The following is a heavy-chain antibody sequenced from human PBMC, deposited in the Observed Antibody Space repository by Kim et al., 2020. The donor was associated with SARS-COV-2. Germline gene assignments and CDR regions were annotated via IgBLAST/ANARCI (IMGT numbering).Heavy chain of an antibody. J-gene: IGHJ4*01. CDR1: GYSIDNRFYY. V-gene: IGHV4-39*02. CDR3: MRHPPVSHGVYFCF. Sequence: SETLSLTCTVSGYSIDNRFYYWGWIRQAPGKGLEWIGSLYYAGTIDHNPFLKSRVSMSAETSRNHFSLRLSSVTAADTSIYYSMRHPPVSHGVYFCFWG. CDR2: LYYAGTI. D-gene: IGHD4-17*01.